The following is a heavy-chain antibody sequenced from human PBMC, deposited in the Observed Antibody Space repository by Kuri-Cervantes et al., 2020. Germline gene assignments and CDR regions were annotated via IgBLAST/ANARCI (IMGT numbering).Heavy chain of an antibody. CDR2: ISSSSSYI. V-gene: IGHV3-21*04. D-gene: IGHD3-3*01. CDR1: GFTFSSYS. Sequence: GESLKISCAASGFTFSSYSMNWVRQAPGKGLEWVSSISSSSSYIYYADSVKGRFTISRDNSKNTLYLQMNSLRAEDTAVYYCARELEGYPYGMDVWGQGTTVNVSS. CDR3: ARELEGYPYGMDV. J-gene: IGHJ6*02.